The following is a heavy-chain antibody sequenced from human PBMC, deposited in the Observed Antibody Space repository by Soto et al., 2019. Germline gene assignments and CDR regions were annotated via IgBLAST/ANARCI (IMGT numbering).Heavy chain of an antibody. CDR3: ARFVLPAGTQAFDI. CDR2: IYYSGST. V-gene: IGHV4-59*01. Sequence: SETLSLTCTVSGGSIISYCWSWIRQPPGKGLEWVGYIYYSGSTNYNPSLKSRVTISVDTSKNQFSLKLSSVTAADTAVYYCARFVLPAGTQAFDIWGQGTIVTVSS. CDR1: GGSIISYC. D-gene: IGHD1-1*01. J-gene: IGHJ3*02.